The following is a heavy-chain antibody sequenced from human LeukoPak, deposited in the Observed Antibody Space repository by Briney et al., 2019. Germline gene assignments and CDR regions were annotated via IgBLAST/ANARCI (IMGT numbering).Heavy chain of an antibody. Sequence: GGSLRLSCAASGFTFSNSEMNWVRQAPGKGLEWVSYISSSGSTIYYADSVKGRFTISRDNAKNSLYLQMNSLGAEDTAVYYCARESRGAFDIWGQGTMVTVSS. J-gene: IGHJ3*02. D-gene: IGHD5-12*01. CDR2: ISSSGSTI. V-gene: IGHV3-48*03. CDR3: ARESRGAFDI. CDR1: GFTFSNSE.